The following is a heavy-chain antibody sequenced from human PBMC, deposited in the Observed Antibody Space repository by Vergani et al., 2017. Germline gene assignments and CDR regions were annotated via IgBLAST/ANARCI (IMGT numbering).Heavy chain of an antibody. Sequence: QMQLVQSGAEVKKSGASVKVSCKASGYTFIGYYMNWVRQAPGQGLEWMGWINPNSGGTNYAQKFQGRVTMTRDTSTSTVYVEVTSLRSDDTAVYYCAREPPLTGFFDYWGQGTLVTVSS. J-gene: IGHJ4*02. D-gene: IGHD3-9*01. CDR3: AREPPLTGFFDY. CDR1: GYTFIGYY. V-gene: IGHV1-2*02. CDR2: INPNSGGT.